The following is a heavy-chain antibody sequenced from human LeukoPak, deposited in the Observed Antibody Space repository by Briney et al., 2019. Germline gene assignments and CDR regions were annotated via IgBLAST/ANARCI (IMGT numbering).Heavy chain of an antibody. D-gene: IGHD6-13*01. CDR3: VAAGTNYYYYYMDV. Sequence: PSETLSLTCTASGGSISSYYWSWIRQPPGKGLEWIGYIYYSGSTNYNPSLKSRVTISVDTSKNQFSLKLSSVTAADTAVYYCVAAGTNYYYYYMDVWGKGTTVTVSS. CDR1: GGSISSYY. V-gene: IGHV4-59*01. CDR2: IYYSGST. J-gene: IGHJ6*03.